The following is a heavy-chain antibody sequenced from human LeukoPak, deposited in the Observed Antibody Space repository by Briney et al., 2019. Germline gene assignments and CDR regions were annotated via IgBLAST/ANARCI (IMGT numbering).Heavy chain of an antibody. D-gene: IGHD3-22*01. V-gene: IGHV4-59*11. CDR1: GCSISSHY. CDR2: VSHSGSS. J-gene: IGHJ4*02. Sequence: SETLSLTCSLSGCSISSHYWSWIRQPPGRGLEWIGYVSHSGSSTSNPSLKSGVTLSINTSKNDFYLKVRSVTAADTAVYYCATSYNDSSGPFDHWGRGTLVTVSS. CDR3: ATSYNDSSGPFDH.